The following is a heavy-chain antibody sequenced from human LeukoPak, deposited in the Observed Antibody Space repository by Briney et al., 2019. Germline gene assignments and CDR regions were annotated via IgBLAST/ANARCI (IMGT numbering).Heavy chain of an antibody. Sequence: SETLSLTCSVSGASVSNSYWSWIRQPAGKGLEWIGRTYVYGTTSYNPSLRGRVTMSVDTSKSQFSLKLTSVTAADTAVYYCARDVVGAPDDFWGRGILVTVSS. D-gene: IGHD2-15*01. V-gene: IGHV4-4*07. J-gene: IGHJ4*02. CDR1: GASVSNSY. CDR3: ARDVVGAPDDF. CDR2: TYVYGTT.